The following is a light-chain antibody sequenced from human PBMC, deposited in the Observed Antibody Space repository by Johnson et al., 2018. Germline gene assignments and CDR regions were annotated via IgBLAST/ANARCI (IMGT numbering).Light chain of an antibody. V-gene: IGLV1-51*02. CDR3: GTWDSSLSAGNV. Sequence: QSVLTQPPSVSAAPGQKVTISCSGSSSNIGNNYVSWYQQLPGTAPKLLIYENNKRSSGIPERFSGSKSGTSATLGITGLQTGDEADYYCGTWDSSLSAGNVFGTGTKVTVL. CDR2: ENN. CDR1: SSNIGNNY. J-gene: IGLJ1*01.